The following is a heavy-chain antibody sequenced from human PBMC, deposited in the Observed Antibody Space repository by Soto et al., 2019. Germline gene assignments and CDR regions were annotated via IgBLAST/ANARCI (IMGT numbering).Heavy chain of an antibody. CDR1: GYRFTDYW. V-gene: IGHV5-51*01. D-gene: IGHD3-22*01. J-gene: IGHJ4*02. CDR2: IYPGDSDT. CDR3: ANYWRSGYYYYFDN. Sequence: GESLKISCXGSGYRFTDYWIGWVRQMPGKGLEWMGVIYPGDSDTRYSPSFQGQVTISADKSISTAYLQWNRLKDSDTAMYYCANYWRSGYYYYFDNWGQGTLVTVSS.